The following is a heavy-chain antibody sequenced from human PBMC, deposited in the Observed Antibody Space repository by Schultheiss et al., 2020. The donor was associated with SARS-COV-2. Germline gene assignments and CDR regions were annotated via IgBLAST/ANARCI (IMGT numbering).Heavy chain of an antibody. CDR3: SRGRTSVIPSTVLGLGPHYFSYYMDV. CDR2: VSHSGGT. D-gene: IGHD2-2*01. V-gene: IGHV4-34*01. J-gene: IGHJ6*03. CDR1: GESFNGFS. Sequence: SQTLSLTCAVYGESFNGFSWTWIRQSPGKGLEWIGQVSHSGGTHYSPSLKRRVTISVDTSKSQFSLRLRSVTAADTAIYFCSRGRTSVIPSTVLGLGPHYFSYYMDVWGKGTTVTVSS.